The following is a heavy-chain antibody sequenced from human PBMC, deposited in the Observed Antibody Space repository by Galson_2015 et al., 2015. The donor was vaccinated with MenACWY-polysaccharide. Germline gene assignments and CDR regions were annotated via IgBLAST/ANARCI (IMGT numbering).Heavy chain of an antibody. D-gene: IGHD6-6*01. V-gene: IGHV1-18*01. CDR2: ISTYNGNT. CDR1: GYTFTSNG. Sequence: ASGYTFTSNGISWVRQAPGQGLEWMGWISTYNGNTDNAQKFQGRVTMTTDTSTATAFMELRSLGSDDTAVYYCARDGSSSTAPRPSKYWGQGTLVTVSS. CDR3: ARDGSSSTAPRPSKY. J-gene: IGHJ4*02.